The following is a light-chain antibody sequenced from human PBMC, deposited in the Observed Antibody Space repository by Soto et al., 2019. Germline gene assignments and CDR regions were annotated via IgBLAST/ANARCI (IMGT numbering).Light chain of an antibody. Sequence: SYELTQPPSVSVAPGQTARVACGGSNIGSKSVQWYRQKPGHAPVLVMYYDSDRPSGIPERFSGSNSGNTSTLTISRVEAGDEAAYYCQVWDISSAHVILVGGTKLTV. CDR1: NIGSKS. J-gene: IGLJ2*01. V-gene: IGLV3-21*01. CDR2: YDS. CDR3: QVWDISSAHVI.